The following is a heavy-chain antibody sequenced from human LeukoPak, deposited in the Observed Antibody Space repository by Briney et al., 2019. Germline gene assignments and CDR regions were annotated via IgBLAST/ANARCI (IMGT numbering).Heavy chain of an antibody. Sequence: GESLKICCEGSGYSFNTYWIGWVRQMPGKGLEWMGIIYPGDSDTRYSPSFQGQVTISADKSISTAYLQWSSLKTSDTAMYYCARRYHDYSGYSRQFDYWGRGTLVTVSS. D-gene: IGHD3-22*01. J-gene: IGHJ4*02. V-gene: IGHV5-51*01. CDR3: ARRYHDYSGYSRQFDY. CDR2: IYPGDSDT. CDR1: GYSFNTYW.